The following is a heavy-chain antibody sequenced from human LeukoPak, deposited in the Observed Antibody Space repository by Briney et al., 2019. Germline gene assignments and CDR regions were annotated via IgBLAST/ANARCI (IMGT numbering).Heavy chain of an antibody. CDR1: GGSFSGYY. V-gene: IGHV4-34*01. Sequence: PSQTLSLTCAVYGGSFSGYYWGWIRQPPGKGLEWIGEINHSGSISYNPSLKSRVTISLDTSKNQFSLKLSSVTAADTAVYYCAGGDYHGSESYANYWGQGTLVTVSS. J-gene: IGHJ4*02. CDR2: INHSGSI. D-gene: IGHD3-10*01. CDR3: AGGDYHGSESYANY.